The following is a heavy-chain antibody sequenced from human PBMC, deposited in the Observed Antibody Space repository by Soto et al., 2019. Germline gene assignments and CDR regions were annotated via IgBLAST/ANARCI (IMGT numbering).Heavy chain of an antibody. CDR3: AREASSRWTSLAY. Sequence: ASVNVSCKASGYTFTNYSMHWVRQAPGQRLELMGWINAGNVSTKYSHKFQGRVTITRDTSSSTAYMELSSLRFEDTAVYYCAREASSRWTSLAYWGQGTLVTVPS. J-gene: IGHJ4*02. D-gene: IGHD6-13*01. V-gene: IGHV1-3*01. CDR1: GYTFTNYS. CDR2: INAGNVST.